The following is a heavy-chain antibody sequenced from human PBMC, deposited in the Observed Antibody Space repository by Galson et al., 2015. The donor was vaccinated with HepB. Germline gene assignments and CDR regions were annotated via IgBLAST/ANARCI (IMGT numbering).Heavy chain of an antibody. CDR2: ISDDGSKK. V-gene: IGHV3-30*18. Sequence: SLRLSCAASGFAFGSYGMHWARQAPGKGLEWVAVISDDGSKKYYGDSVEGRFTTSRDNSKNTLYLQMNSLRPEDTAVYYCVKDSNSSAYYPEVNDYWGQGTLVAVSS. CDR1: GFAFGSYG. CDR3: VKDSNSSAYYPEVNDY. J-gene: IGHJ4*02. D-gene: IGHD2/OR15-2a*01.